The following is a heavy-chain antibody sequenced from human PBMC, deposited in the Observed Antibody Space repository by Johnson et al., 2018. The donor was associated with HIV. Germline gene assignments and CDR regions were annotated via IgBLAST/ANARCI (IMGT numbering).Heavy chain of an antibody. V-gene: IGHV3-53*01. Sequence: VQLVESGGGLIQPGGSLRLSCAASGLTVSSNYMSWVRQAPGKGLEWVSVIYSGGSTYYADSVKGRFTISRDNSKNTLYLQMNSLRAEDTAVYYCARDPSPIVGATYAFDIWGQGTMVTVSS. CDR1: GLTVSSNY. CDR2: IYSGGST. J-gene: IGHJ3*02. CDR3: ARDPSPIVGATYAFDI. D-gene: IGHD1-26*01.